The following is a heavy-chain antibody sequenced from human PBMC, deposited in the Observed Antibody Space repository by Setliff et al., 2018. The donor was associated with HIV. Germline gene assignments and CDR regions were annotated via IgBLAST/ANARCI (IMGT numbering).Heavy chain of an antibody. J-gene: IGHJ4*02. CDR3: ARGGSNSWSPFDY. V-gene: IGHV3-74*01. D-gene: IGHD6-13*01. CDR1: GFTFSSYW. CDR2: INSDGSST. Sequence: GGSLRLSCAASGFTFSSYWMHWARQAPGKGLVWVSRINSDGSSTTYADSVKGRFTISRDNAKNTLYLQMNSLRAEDTAVYYCARGGSNSWSPFDYWGQGTLVTVS.